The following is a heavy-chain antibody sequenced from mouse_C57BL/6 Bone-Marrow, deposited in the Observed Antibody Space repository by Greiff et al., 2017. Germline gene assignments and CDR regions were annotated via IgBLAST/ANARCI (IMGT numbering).Heavy chain of an antibody. Sequence: QVQLKQSGAEVVRPGASVKLSCKASGYTFTDHYINWVKQRPGQGLEWIARIYPGSGNTYYNEKFKGKATLTAEQSSNTAYMQLSSLTSEDSAVYFCARDDGYFCEYWGQGTTLTVSS. CDR2: IYPGSGNT. CDR1: GYTFTDHY. J-gene: IGHJ2*01. D-gene: IGHD2-3*01. V-gene: IGHV1-76*01. CDR3: ARDDGYFCEY.